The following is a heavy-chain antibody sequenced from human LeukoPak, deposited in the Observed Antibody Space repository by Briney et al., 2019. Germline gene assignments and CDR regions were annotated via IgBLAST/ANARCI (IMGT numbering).Heavy chain of an antibody. CDR3: ARHLGSYYGADAFDI. Sequence: SETLSLTCAVSGGSISSGGYSWSWIRQPPGKGLEWIGYIYHSGSTYYNPSLKSRVTISVDRSKNQFSLKLSSVTAADTAVYYYARHLGSYYGADAFDIWGQGTMVTVSS. V-gene: IGHV4-30-2*01. J-gene: IGHJ3*02. CDR2: IYHSGST. CDR1: GGSISSGGYS. D-gene: IGHD4-17*01.